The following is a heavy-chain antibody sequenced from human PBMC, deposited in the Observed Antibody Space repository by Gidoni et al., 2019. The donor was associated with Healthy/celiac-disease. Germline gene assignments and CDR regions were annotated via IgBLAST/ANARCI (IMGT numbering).Heavy chain of an antibody. D-gene: IGHD5-12*01. CDR1: GFTFDDYA. Sequence: EVQLVESEGGLVQPDRSLRLSCAASGFTFDDYAMHWVRQAPGKGLEWVSGISWNSGSIGDADSVKGRFTISRDNAKNSLYLQMNSLRAEDTALYYCAKDLGGGYVAHAFYYYYCMDVWSKGTTVTVSS. V-gene: IGHV3-9*01. CDR3: AKDLGGGYVAHAFYYYYCMDV. CDR2: ISWNSGSI. J-gene: IGHJ6*04.